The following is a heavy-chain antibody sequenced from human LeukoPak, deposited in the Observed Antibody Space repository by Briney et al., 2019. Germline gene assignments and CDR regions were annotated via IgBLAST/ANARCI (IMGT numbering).Heavy chain of an antibody. D-gene: IGHD1-14*01. Sequence: GGFLRLSCAASGFTFSSYAMHWVRQAPGKGLEWVAVISYDGSNKYYADSVKGRFTISRDNSKNTLYLQMNSLRAEDTAVYYCAITAPRDYWGQGTLVTVSS. J-gene: IGHJ4*02. CDR1: GFTFSSYA. V-gene: IGHV3-30-3*01. CDR3: AITAPRDY. CDR2: ISYDGSNK.